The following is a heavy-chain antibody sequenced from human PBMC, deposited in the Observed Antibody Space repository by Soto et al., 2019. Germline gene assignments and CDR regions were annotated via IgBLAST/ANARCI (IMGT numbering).Heavy chain of an antibody. D-gene: IGHD4-17*01. Sequence: QVQLVESGGGVVQPGRSLRLSCAASGFSFAYYGMHWVRQAPGKWLEWVAVISYDGTEKYYEDSVKGRFTISRDNTTNRLDLQMNRLRGEDTAVYFCATAYATTALDSWGQGTLVTGSS. J-gene: IGHJ4*02. CDR1: GFSFAYYG. CDR3: ATAYATTALDS. V-gene: IGHV3-30*03. CDR2: ISYDGTEK.